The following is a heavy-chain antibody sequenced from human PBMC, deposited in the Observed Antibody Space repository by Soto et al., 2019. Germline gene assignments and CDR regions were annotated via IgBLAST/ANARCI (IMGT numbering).Heavy chain of an antibody. V-gene: IGHV3-49*03. J-gene: IGHJ4*02. D-gene: IGHD3-3*01. CDR1: GFTFGDYA. CDR3: TSPTDYYDFWSGYYVY. CDR2: IRSKAYGGTT. Sequence: GGSLRLSCTASGFTFGDYAMSWFRQAPGKGLEWVGFIRSKAYGGTTEYAASVIGRFTISRDDSKSIAYLQMNSLKTEDTAVYYCTSPTDYYDFWSGYYVYWGQGTLVTVSP.